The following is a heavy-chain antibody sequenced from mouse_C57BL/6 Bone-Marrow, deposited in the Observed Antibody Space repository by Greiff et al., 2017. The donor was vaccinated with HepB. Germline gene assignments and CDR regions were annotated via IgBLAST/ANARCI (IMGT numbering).Heavy chain of an antibody. CDR1: GFTFSDYY. V-gene: IGHV5-12*01. CDR2: ISNGGGST. Sequence: GQLVESGGGLVQPGGSLKLSCAASGFTFSDYYMYWVRQTPEKRLEWVAYISNGGGSTYYPDTVKGRFTISRDNAKNTLYLQMSRLKSEDTAMYYCAHTAYWGQGTLVTVSA. J-gene: IGHJ3*01. CDR3: AHTAY.